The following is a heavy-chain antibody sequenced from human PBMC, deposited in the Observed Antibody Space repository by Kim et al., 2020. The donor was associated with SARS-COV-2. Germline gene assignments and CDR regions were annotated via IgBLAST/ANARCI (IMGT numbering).Heavy chain of an antibody. D-gene: IGHD2-15*01. Sequence: GGSLRLSCAASGFTFSSYAMNWVRQAPGKGLEWVSVIGGSGYHTYYADSVKGRFTISRDNSKNTLFLQMNSLRAEDTAIYYCAKDTGSRSFGYWGQGTLLTVSS. V-gene: IGHV3-23*01. CDR2: IGGSGYHT. CDR3: AKDTGSRSFGY. J-gene: IGHJ4*02. CDR1: GFTFSSYA.